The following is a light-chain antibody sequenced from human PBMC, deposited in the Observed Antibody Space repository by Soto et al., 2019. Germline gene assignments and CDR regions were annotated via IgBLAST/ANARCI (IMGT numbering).Light chain of an antibody. CDR3: QQYGSSPRT. CDR1: QSVTSNF. J-gene: IGKJ1*01. CDR2: GAS. Sequence: EMVLTQSPGTLSLSPGETATLSCRASQSVTSNFLAWYQQRPGQAPRLLIYGASNRATGVPDRFSGSGSGTDFTLTISRLEPEDFAVYYCQQYGSSPRTFGQGTKVDIK. V-gene: IGKV3-20*01.